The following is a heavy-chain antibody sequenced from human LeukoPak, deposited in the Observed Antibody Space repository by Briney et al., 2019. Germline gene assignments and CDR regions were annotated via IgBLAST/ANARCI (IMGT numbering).Heavy chain of an antibody. Sequence: PGGSLRLSCAASGFTFSSYAMPWVRQAPGKGLEYVSAISSNGGSTYYANSVKGRFTISRDNSKNTLYLQMSSLRAEDMAVYYCARAIIWFGELSRVGDAFDIWGQGTMVTVSS. D-gene: IGHD3-10*01. CDR3: ARAIIWFGELSRVGDAFDI. CDR2: ISSNGGST. V-gene: IGHV3-64*01. J-gene: IGHJ3*02. CDR1: GFTFSSYA.